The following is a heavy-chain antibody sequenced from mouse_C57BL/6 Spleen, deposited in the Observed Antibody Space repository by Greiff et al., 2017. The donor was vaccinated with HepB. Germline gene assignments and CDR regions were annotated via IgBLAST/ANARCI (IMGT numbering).Heavy chain of an antibody. CDR1: GYTFTSYW. D-gene: IGHD1-1*01. CDR3: AREDTTVVGYFDV. V-gene: IGHV1-53*01. J-gene: IGHJ1*03. CDR2: INPSNGGT. Sequence: VQLKQPGTELVKPGASVKLSCKASGYTFTSYWMHWVKQRPGQGLEWIGNINPSNGGTNYNEKFKSKATLTVDKSSSTAYMQLSSLTSEDSAVYYCAREDTTVVGYFDVWGTGTTVTVSS.